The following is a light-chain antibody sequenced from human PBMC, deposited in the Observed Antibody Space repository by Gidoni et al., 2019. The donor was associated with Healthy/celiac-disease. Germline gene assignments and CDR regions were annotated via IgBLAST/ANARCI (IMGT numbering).Light chain of an antibody. CDR3: CSYAGSSTVV. V-gene: IGLV2-23*01. CDR2: EGS. Sequence: QSALTQPASVSVSPGQSITISCTGTSSDVGSYNLVSWYQQHPGKPPKLMIYEGSKRPSGVSNRFSGSKSGNTASLTISGLQAEDEADYYCCSYAGSSTVVFGGGTKLTVL. CDR1: SSDVGSYNL. J-gene: IGLJ2*01.